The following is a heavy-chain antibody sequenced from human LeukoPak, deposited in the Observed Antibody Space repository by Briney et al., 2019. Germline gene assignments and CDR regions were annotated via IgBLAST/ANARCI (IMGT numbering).Heavy chain of an antibody. Sequence: ASVKVSCKASGYAFSRITISWVRQAPGQGLEWMGWISLYNGNTNYAQKFQGSVTMTRDTSTTTVSMELRSLRSDDTAVYYCASPSSSYHDAFDIWSQGTMVTVSS. CDR3: ASPSSSYHDAFDI. CDR1: GYAFSRIT. V-gene: IGHV1-18*01. D-gene: IGHD6-13*01. J-gene: IGHJ3*02. CDR2: ISLYNGNT.